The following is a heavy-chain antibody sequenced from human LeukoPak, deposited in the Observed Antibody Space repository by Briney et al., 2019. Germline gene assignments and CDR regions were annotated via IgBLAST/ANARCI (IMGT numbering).Heavy chain of an antibody. J-gene: IGHJ6*03. Sequence: GRSLRLSCAASGFTLDDYAMHWVRQAPGKGLEWVSGISWNSGSIGYADSVNGRFAISRDNAKNSLYLQMNSLRGEDMALYYCAKDMSVGAARGMDVWGKGTMSPSP. V-gene: IGHV3-9*03. CDR3: AKDMSVGAARGMDV. D-gene: IGHD6-6*01. CDR2: ISWNSGSI. CDR1: GFTLDDYA.